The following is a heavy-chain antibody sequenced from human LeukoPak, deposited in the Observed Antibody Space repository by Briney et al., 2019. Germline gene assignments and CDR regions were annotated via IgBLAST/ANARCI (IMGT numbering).Heavy chain of an antibody. D-gene: IGHD1/OR15-1a*01. J-gene: IGHJ4*02. Sequence: GGSLRLSCAASGFPFSVSWMHWFRQVPGKGLMWVSRITTDETTTYSDSVRGRFSISRDNAKNTVYLRMNSLRVEDTAVYYCAKDWFATTDSWGQGILVTVSS. CDR3: AKDWFATTDS. V-gene: IGHV3-74*01. CDR2: ITTDETT. CDR1: GFPFSVSW.